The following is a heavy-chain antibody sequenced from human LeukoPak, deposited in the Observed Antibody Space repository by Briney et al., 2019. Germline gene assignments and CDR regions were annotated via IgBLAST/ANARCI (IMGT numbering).Heavy chain of an antibody. Sequence: SETLSLTCTVSGGSLSSYYWSWIRQPPGKGLEWIGYIYYSGSTNYNPSLKSRVTISVDTSKNQFSLKLSSVTAADTAVYYCAREVVTNRGRWFDPWGQGTLVTVSS. V-gene: IGHV4-59*12. CDR2: IYYSGST. CDR1: GGSLSSYY. D-gene: IGHD2-21*02. CDR3: AREVVTNRGRWFDP. J-gene: IGHJ5*02.